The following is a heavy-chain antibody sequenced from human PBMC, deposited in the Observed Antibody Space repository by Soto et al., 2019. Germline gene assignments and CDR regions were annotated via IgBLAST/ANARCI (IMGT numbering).Heavy chain of an antibody. D-gene: IGHD4-17*01. CDR2: IYYSGST. CDR1: GGSISSYY. V-gene: IGHV4-59*01. Sequence: XGTLSLTCTVSGGSISSYYWSWIRQPPGKGLEWIGYIYYSGSTNYNPSLKSRVTISVDTSKNQFSLKLSSVTAADTAVYYCARASPGYGAYGYWGQGTLVTVSS. CDR3: ARASPGYGAYGY. J-gene: IGHJ4*02.